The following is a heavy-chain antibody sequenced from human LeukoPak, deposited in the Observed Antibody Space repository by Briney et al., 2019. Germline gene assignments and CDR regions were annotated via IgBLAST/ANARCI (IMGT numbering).Heavy chain of an antibody. D-gene: IGHD2-8*01. J-gene: IGHJ6*03. CDR2: IYASGST. CDR3: ARDIRSHNGPGGYYYYMDV. CDR1: GDSMSDSY. Sequence: SETLSLTCTVSGDSMSDSYWSWIRQPAGKGLEWIGRIYASGSTNYNPSLKSRVPLSVDTSSHQLSLTLSSVTAADTAVYHCARDIRSHNGPGGYYYYMDVWGKGTTVTVSS. V-gene: IGHV4-4*07.